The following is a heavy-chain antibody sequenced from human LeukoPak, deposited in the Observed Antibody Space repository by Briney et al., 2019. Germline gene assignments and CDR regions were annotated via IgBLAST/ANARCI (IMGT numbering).Heavy chain of an antibody. CDR2: INHSGST. J-gene: IGHJ4*02. CDR1: GGSFSDYY. CDR3: ARTRHYDRRNYYRDFDY. V-gene: IGHV4-34*01. Sequence: SETLSLTCAVYGGSFSDYYWTWIRQPPGKGLEWIGEINHSGSTNHNPSLESRVTISIDTSKNQFSLKVTSVTAADTAVYYCARTRHYDRRNYYRDFDYWGQGTLVTVSS. D-gene: IGHD3-22*01.